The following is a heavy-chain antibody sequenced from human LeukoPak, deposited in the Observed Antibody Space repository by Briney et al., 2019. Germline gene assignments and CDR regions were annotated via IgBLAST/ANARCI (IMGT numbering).Heavy chain of an antibody. CDR2: IYASGST. CDR3: ARHAYYYGSGSFDY. CDR1: GGSISNLNYY. Sequence: SETLSLTCTVSGGSISNLNYYWSWIRQPAGKGLEWIGRIYASGSTNYNPSLKSRVTISADTSKNQFSLKLSSVTAADTAVYYCARHAYYYGSGSFDYWGQGTLVTVSS. V-gene: IGHV4-61*02. J-gene: IGHJ4*02. D-gene: IGHD3-10*01.